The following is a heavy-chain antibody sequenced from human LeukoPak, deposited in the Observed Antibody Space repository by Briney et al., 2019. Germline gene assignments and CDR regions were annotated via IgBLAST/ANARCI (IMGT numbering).Heavy chain of an antibody. CDR3: ARLDSSTWSLFDY. J-gene: IGHJ4*02. CDR1: GFTVSSNY. V-gene: IGHV3-53*01. Sequence: GGSLRLSCAASGFTVSSNYMSWVRQAPGKGLEWVSVIYSGGSTYYADSVKGRFTISRDNSKNTLDLQMNSLRAEDTAVYYCARLDSSTWSLFDYWGQGTLVTVSS. CDR2: IYSGGST. D-gene: IGHD6-13*01.